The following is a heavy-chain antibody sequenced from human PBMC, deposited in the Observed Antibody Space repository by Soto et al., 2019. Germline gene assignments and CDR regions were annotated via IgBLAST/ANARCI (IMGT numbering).Heavy chain of an antibody. CDR2: INPTGGTT. Sequence: QVQLVQSGAEVKKPGASVKVSCKASGYTFTSYYLHWVRQAPGQGLEWMGIINPTGGTTRYAQKFQGRVTVTRDTSTSTVYMELSSLRSEDTAMYYCARDLVPYYWGQGTLVTVSS. V-gene: IGHV1-46*03. J-gene: IGHJ4*02. CDR3: ARDLVPYY. CDR1: GYTFTSYY.